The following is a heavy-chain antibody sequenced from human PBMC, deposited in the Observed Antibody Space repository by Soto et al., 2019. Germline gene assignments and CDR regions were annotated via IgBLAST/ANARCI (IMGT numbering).Heavy chain of an antibody. V-gene: IGHV3-74*03. D-gene: IGHD3-16*01. CDR1: GFTFSMYW. CDR2: INGDGTDT. Sequence: EVQLVESGGGLVQPGGSRRLSCAASGFTFSMYWMHWVRQAPGKGLVWVTRINGDGTDTTYADSVKGRFTISREKAKNTVYLQMNGLRAEDTAVYYCAREVGRGSGSYYLDYWAQETLVTVSS. CDR3: AREVGRGSGSYYLDY. J-gene: IGHJ4*02.